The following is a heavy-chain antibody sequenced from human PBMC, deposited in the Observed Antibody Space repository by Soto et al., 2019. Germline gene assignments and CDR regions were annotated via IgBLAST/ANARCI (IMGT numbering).Heavy chain of an antibody. Sequence: PSETLSLTCTVSGGSISSYDWSWIRQPPGKGLEWIGYIYYSGSTNYNPSLKSRVTISVDTSKNQFSLKLSSVTAADTAVYYCARLTYYGSGSHFWGQGTLVTVSS. J-gene: IGHJ4*02. CDR1: GGSISSYD. CDR2: IYYSGST. D-gene: IGHD3-10*01. CDR3: ARLTYYGSGSHF. V-gene: IGHV4-59*08.